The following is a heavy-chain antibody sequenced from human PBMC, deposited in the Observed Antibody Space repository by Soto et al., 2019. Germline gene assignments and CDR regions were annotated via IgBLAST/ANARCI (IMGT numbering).Heavy chain of an antibody. D-gene: IGHD3-10*01. J-gene: IGHJ6*02. CDR1: GFTFSSYW. Sequence: GGSLRLSCAASGFTFSSYWMHWVRQARGKGLVWVSRIKSDGTSTSYADSVKGRFTISRDNAKNTVYLQMNSLRAEDTAVYYCARDHQWFGHGMDVWGQGTTVTVSS. CDR2: IKSDGTST. CDR3: ARDHQWFGHGMDV. V-gene: IGHV3-74*01.